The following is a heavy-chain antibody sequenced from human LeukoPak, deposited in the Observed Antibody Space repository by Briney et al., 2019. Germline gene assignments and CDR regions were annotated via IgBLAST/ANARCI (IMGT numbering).Heavy chain of an antibody. CDR3: ARGSVTTSEFDS. Sequence: SVKVSCKASGDTFTTYAINWIRQAPGQGLEWMGRITPFIDKAIYSREFPGRVTITADKSTSTAYMELSSLRLEDTAVFFCARGSVTTSEFDSWGQGTLVTVSS. V-gene: IGHV1-69*04. CDR2: ITPFIDKA. CDR1: GDTFTTYA. D-gene: IGHD4-17*01. J-gene: IGHJ4*02.